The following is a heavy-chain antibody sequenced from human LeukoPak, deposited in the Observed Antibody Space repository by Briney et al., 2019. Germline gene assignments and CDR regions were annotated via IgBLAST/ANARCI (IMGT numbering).Heavy chain of an antibody. J-gene: IGHJ4*02. CDR1: GFTFSNYA. CDR3: AKYNGQLLEQWYYDY. V-gene: IGHV3-23*01. CDR2: IDKNDATT. Sequence: TGGSLRLSCAASGFTFSNYAMSWVRQASGKGLEWVSSIDKNDATTNYADSVRGRFTISRDNSKNTLHLQMSSLRAEGTAVYYCAKYNGQLLEQWYYDYWGQGTLVTVSS. D-gene: IGHD1/OR15-1a*01.